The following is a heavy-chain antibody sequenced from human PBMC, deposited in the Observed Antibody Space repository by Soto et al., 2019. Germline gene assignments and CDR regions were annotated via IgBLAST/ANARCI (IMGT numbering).Heavy chain of an antibody. Sequence: LGESLKISCKGSGYSFTSYWIGWVRQMPGKGLEWMGIIYPGDSDTRYSPSFQGQVTISADKSISTAYLQWSSLKASDTAMYYCARLPAATTWNYYYYGMDVWGQGTTVTVSS. V-gene: IGHV5-51*01. D-gene: IGHD2-2*01. CDR1: GYSFTSYW. J-gene: IGHJ6*02. CDR2: IYPGDSDT. CDR3: ARLPAATTWNYYYYGMDV.